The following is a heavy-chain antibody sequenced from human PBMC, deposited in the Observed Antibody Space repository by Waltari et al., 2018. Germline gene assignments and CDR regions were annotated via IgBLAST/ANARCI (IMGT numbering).Heavy chain of an antibody. J-gene: IGHJ4*02. CDR2: IWYDGIGK. Sequence: QVQVVESGGGAVQPGRSLSLSCGVSGLTFSNFGMHWVRQAPGKGLEWVAIIWYDGIGKYYADSVKGRFTISRDNSKNSLYLQMNSLRAEDTAVYYCATTSGTNWHLNYWGQGTLVTVSS. V-gene: IGHV3-33*01. CDR3: ATTSGTNWHLNY. D-gene: IGHD1-1*01. CDR1: GLTFSNFG.